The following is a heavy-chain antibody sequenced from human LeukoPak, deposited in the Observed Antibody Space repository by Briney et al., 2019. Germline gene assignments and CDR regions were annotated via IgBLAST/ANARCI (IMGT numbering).Heavy chain of an antibody. J-gene: IGHJ6*02. CDR2: IKQDGSEK. V-gene: IGHV3-7*01. Sequence: GGSLRLSCAASGFPVNKYEMHWVRQAPGKGLEWVANIKQDGSEKYYVDSVKGRFTISRDNAKNSLYLQMNSLRAEDTAVYYCAREPDTAMASDVWGQGTTVTVSS. D-gene: IGHD5-18*01. CDR1: GFPVNKYE. CDR3: AREPDTAMASDV.